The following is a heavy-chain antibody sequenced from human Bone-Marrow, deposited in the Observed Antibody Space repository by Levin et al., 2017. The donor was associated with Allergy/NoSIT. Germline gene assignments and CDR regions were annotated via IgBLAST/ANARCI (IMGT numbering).Heavy chain of an antibody. CDR1: GFTFSTSG. D-gene: IGHD3-10*01. V-gene: IGHV3-33*01. CDR2: IWSDGSSE. CDR3: ARDKGTKYFDY. J-gene: IGHJ4*02. Sequence: GGSLRLSCAVSGFTFSTSGMHWVRQAPGKGLEGVAFIWSDGSSEYYADSVRGRFTISRDNSKNTIYLQMNSLRAEDTAVYYCARDKGTKYFDYWGQGTLVTVSS.